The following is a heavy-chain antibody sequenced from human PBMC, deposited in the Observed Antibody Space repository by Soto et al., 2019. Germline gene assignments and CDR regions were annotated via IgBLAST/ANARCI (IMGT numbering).Heavy chain of an antibody. V-gene: IGHV1-18*01. CDR2: ISAYNGNT. J-gene: IGHJ6*02. CDR1: GYTFTSYG. CDR3: ARDRTNWNYVPGGYYGSGSPPHV. D-gene: IGHD3-10*01. Sequence: QVQLVQSGAEVKKPGASVKVSCKASGYTFTSYGISWVRQAPGQGLEWMGWISAYNGNTNYAQKLQGRVTMTTDTSTSTAYMELRSLRSDDTAVYYCARDRTNWNYVPGGYYGSGSPPHVWGQGTTVTVSS.